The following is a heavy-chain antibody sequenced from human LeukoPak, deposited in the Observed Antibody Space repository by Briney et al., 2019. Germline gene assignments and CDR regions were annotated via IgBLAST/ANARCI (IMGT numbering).Heavy chain of an antibody. J-gene: IGHJ1*01. CDR2: ISSNGGST. V-gene: IGHV3-64D*06. Sequence: GGSLRLSCSASGFTFSSHAMHWVRQAPGKGLEYVSAISSNGGSTYYADSVKGRFTISRDNSKNTLYLQMSSLRAEDTAVYYCVSGYCSGGSCLGDGYFQHWGQGTLVTVSS. D-gene: IGHD2-15*01. CDR1: GFTFSSHA. CDR3: VSGYCSGGSCLGDGYFQH.